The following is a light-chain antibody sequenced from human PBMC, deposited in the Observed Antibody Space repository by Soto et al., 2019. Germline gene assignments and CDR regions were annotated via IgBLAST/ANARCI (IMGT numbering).Light chain of an antibody. CDR3: QHFGYPQWT. CDR1: QIGSGNY. J-gene: IGKJ1*01. V-gene: IGKV3-20*01. Sequence: ELVLTQSPGTLSLSPGDSAALSCKASQIGSGNYLSWYQQKSGQAPRLPIYATSTRAPGIPDRFSGSGSATDFSLVINRLEPEDSAVYYCQHFGYPQWTFGRGTKVDI. CDR2: ATS.